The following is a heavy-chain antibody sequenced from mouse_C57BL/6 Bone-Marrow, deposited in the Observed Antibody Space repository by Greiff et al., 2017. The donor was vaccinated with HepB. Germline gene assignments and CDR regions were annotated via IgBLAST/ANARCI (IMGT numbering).Heavy chain of an antibody. CDR3: ARPVVARGYFDV. CDR2: ISSGSSTI. CDR1: GFTFSDYG. Sequence: EVKLVESGGGLVKPGGSLKLSCAASGFTFSDYGMHWVRQAPEKGLEWVAYISSGSSTIYYADTVKGRFTISRDNAKNTLYLQMTSLRYEDTAMYYCARPVVARGYFDVWGTGTTVTVSS. V-gene: IGHV5-17*01. D-gene: IGHD1-1*01. J-gene: IGHJ1*03.